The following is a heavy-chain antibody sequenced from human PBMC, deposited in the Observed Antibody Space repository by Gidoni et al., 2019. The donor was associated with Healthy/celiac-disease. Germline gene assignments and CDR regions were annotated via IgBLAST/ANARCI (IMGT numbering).Heavy chain of an antibody. CDR2: LSYDGSNK. J-gene: IGHJ6*02. D-gene: IGHD6-19*01. V-gene: IGHV3-30*18. Sequence: QVQLVESGGGVVPPGRSLRLTCAAIGFTFSSYGMNWVRQAPGKGLEWVAFLSYDGSNKYYADSVKGRFTISRDNSKNTLYLQMNSLRAEDTAVYYCAKDHIAVAGRGLYYYYGMDVWGQGTTVTVSS. CDR1: GFTFSSYG. CDR3: AKDHIAVAGRGLYYYYGMDV.